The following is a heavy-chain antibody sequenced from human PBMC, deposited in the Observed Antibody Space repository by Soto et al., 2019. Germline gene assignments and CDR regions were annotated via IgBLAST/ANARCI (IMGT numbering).Heavy chain of an antibody. Sequence: GGSLRLSCAASGFTFRDYYMSWIPQAPGKGLEWVSYISSSGSTIYYADSVKGRFTISRDNAKNSLYLQMNSLRAEDTAVYYCARAQAYCGGDCTGYFDYWGQGTLVTVSS. CDR1: GFTFRDYY. CDR2: ISSSGSTI. V-gene: IGHV3-11*01. J-gene: IGHJ4*02. D-gene: IGHD2-21*02. CDR3: ARAQAYCGGDCTGYFDY.